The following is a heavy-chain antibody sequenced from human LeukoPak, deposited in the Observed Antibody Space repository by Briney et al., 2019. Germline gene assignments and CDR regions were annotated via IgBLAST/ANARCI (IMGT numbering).Heavy chain of an antibody. CDR3: ARQHHYGSGSYENWFDP. D-gene: IGHD3-10*01. Sequence: GASVKVSSKVSGHTFTGSYMHWARHARGQGMEWMGGSISIFGTANYAQKFQGRVTITTDESTSTACMELSSLRSEDTAVYYCARQHHYGSGSYENWFDPWGQGTLVTVSS. CDR2: SISIFGTA. CDR1: GHTFTGSY. J-gene: IGHJ5*02. V-gene: IGHV1-69*05.